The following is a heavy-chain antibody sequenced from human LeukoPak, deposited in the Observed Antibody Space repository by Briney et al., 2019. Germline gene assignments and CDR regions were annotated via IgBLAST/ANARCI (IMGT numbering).Heavy chain of an antibody. Sequence: SETLSLTCTVSGGSISSSSYYWGWIRQPPGKGLEWIGEINHSGSTNYNPSLKSRVTISVDTSKNQFSLKLSSVTAADTAVYYCARHATRYCSSTSCPYSSFDYWGQGTLVTVSS. CDR2: INHSGST. CDR1: GGSISSSSYY. J-gene: IGHJ4*02. D-gene: IGHD2-2*01. CDR3: ARHATRYCSSTSCPYSSFDY. V-gene: IGHV4-39*01.